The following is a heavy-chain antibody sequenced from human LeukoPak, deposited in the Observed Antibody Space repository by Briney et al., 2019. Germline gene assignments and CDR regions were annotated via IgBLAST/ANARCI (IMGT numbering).Heavy chain of an antibody. CDR2: SRNRANSYTT. D-gene: IGHD3-16*02. CDR1: GFTFSDRY. V-gene: IGHV3-72*01. CDR3: ASPNYDYIWGSYRH. Sequence: GGSLRLSCAASGFTFSDRYMDWVRQAPGKGLEWIGRSRNRANSYTTEYAASVKGRFTISRDDSKNSLYLQMNSLEIEDTALYYCASPNYDYIWGSYRHWGQGTLVTVSS. J-gene: IGHJ4*02.